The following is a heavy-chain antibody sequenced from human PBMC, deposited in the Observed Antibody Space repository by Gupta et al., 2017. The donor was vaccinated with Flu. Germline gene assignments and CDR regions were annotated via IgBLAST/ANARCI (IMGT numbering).Heavy chain of an antibody. CDR1: GGSISGNY. Sequence: QVQLQESGPGLVKPSETLSLTCTVSGGSISGNYWSWIRQPPEKGLEWIAYIYYTGGNTNYNPSLKSRATISVDTPKNHFSLQLSSVTAADTAVYYCARVCPANLMGGSFDYWGQGIMVTVSS. V-gene: IGHV4-59*01. D-gene: IGHD2-15*01. J-gene: IGHJ4*02. CDR2: IYYTGGNT. CDR3: ARVCPANLMGGSFDY.